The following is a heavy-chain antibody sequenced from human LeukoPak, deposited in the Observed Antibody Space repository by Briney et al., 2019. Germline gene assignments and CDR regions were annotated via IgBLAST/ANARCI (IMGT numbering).Heavy chain of an antibody. Sequence: SETLSLTCTVSSGSISSYNWSWIRQPPGKGLEWIGYIHYSGSTNYNPSLKSRVSISVETSKNQFSLKLSSVTAADTAIYYCATYRQVLLPFESWGQGTLVTVSS. J-gene: IGHJ4*02. CDR3: ATYRQVLLPFES. D-gene: IGHD2-8*02. V-gene: IGHV4-59*01. CDR2: IHYSGST. CDR1: SGSISSYN.